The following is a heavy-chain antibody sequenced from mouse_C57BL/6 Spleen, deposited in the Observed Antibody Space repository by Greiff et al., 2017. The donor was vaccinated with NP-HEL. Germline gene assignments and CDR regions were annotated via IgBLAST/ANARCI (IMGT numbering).Heavy chain of an antibody. J-gene: IGHJ3*01. D-gene: IGHD2-5*01. CDR1: GYTFTSYW. CDR3: ARIDYSNYPAWFAY. CDR2: IHPNSGST. Sequence: QVQLQQPGAELVKPGASVKLSCKASGYTFTSYWMHWVKQRPGQGLEWIGMIHPNSGSTNYNEKFKSKATLTVDKSSSTAYMQLSSLTSEDSAVYYCARIDYSNYPAWFAYWGQGTLVTVSA. V-gene: IGHV1-64*01.